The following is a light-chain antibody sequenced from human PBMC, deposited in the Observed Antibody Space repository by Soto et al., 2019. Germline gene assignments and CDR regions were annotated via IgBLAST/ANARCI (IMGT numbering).Light chain of an antibody. CDR2: EVS. CDR3: SSFAGINNLL. Sequence: QSVLTQPPSASGSPGQSVTISCTGTSSDVGAYDYVSWYQQHPGKAPKLMIYEVSQRPSGVPDGFSGSKSGNTASPTISGLQAEDEGDYYCSSFAGINNLLFGGGTKLTVL. CDR1: SSDVGAYDY. V-gene: IGLV2-8*01. J-gene: IGLJ2*01.